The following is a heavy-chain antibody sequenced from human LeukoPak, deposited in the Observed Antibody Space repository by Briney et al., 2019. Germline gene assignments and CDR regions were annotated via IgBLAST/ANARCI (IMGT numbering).Heavy chain of an antibody. Sequence: GGSLRLSCATSGFPFSSYDMNWVRQAPGRGLEWISYISSSGSTIFYTDSLKGRFTISRDNAKNSLYLQMNSLRADDTAVYYCARGPGLFPYFDYWGQGTLVTVSS. J-gene: IGHJ4*02. CDR3: ARGPGLFPYFDY. CDR2: ISSSGSTI. CDR1: GFPFSSYD. V-gene: IGHV3-48*03. D-gene: IGHD3/OR15-3a*01.